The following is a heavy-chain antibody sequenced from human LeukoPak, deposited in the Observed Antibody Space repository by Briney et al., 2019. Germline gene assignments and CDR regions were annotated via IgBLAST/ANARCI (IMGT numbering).Heavy chain of an antibody. D-gene: IGHD3-10*01. CDR1: GGSINSSSYY. J-gene: IGHJ4*02. V-gene: IGHV4-39*01. CDR3: ARRQNYYGSGSALDY. CDR2: IYYSGST. Sequence: SETLSLTCSVSGGSINSSSYYWGWIRQPPGTELEWIGSIYYSGSTYYNPSLKSRVTISIDTSKNQFSLKLSSVTAADTAVYYCARRQNYYGSGSALDYWGQGTLVTVSS.